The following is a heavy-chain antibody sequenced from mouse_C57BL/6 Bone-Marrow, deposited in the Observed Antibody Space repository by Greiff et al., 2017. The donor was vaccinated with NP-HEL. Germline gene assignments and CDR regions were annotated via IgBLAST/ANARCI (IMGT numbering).Heavy chain of an antibody. J-gene: IGHJ3*01. CDR3: VRRALYYYGSSYGWFAY. CDR1: GYTFTDYY. Sequence: EVQLQQSGPELVKPGASVKISCKASGYTFTDYYMNWVKQSHGKSLEWIGDINPNNGGTSYNQKFKGKATLTVDKSSSTAYMELRSLTSEDSAVYYCVRRALYYYGSSYGWFAYWGQGTLVTVSA. D-gene: IGHD1-1*01. CDR2: INPNNGGT. V-gene: IGHV1-26*01.